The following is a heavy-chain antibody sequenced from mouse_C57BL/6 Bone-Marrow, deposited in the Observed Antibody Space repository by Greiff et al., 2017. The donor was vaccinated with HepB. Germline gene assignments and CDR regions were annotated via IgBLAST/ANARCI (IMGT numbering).Heavy chain of an antibody. CDR2: IFPGSGST. J-gene: IGHJ4*01. D-gene: IGHD1-1*01. V-gene: IGHV1-75*01. Sequence: QVQLQQSGPELVKPGASVKISCKASGYTFTDYYITWVKQRPGQGLEWIGWIFPGSGSTYYNEKFKGKATLTVDKSSSTAYMLLSSLTSEDSAVYFCAEDYYGSSDDAMDYWGQGTSVTVSS. CDR3: AEDYYGSSDDAMDY. CDR1: GYTFTDYY.